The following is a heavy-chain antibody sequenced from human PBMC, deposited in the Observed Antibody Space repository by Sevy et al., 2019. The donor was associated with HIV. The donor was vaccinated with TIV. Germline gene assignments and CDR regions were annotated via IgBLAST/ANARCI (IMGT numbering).Heavy chain of an antibody. CDR3: ARARVRAADWYFDL. V-gene: IGHV3-11*06. Sequence: GGSLRLSCAASGFTFSSYWMSWIRQAPGKGLDWVSYISSSSRYTNYADSVKGRFTISRDNAKNSLYLQMNSLRAEDTAIYYCARARVRAADWYFDLWGRGTLVTVSS. D-gene: IGHD6-25*01. CDR1: GFTFSSYW. CDR2: ISSSSRYT. J-gene: IGHJ2*01.